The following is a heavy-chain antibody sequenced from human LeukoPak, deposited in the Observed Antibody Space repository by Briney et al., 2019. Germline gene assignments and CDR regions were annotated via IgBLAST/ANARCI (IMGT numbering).Heavy chain of an antibody. CDR2: IYYSGST. V-gene: IGHV4-59*08. CDR3: ARHASYYDSSGYYPLDY. D-gene: IGHD3-22*01. J-gene: IGHJ4*02. Sequence: SETLSLTCAVYGGSFSGYYWSWIRQPPGKGLEWIGYIYYSGSTNYNPSLKSRVTISVDTSKNQFSLKLSSVTAADTAVYYCARHASYYDSSGYYPLDYWGQGTLVTVSS. CDR1: GGSFSGYY.